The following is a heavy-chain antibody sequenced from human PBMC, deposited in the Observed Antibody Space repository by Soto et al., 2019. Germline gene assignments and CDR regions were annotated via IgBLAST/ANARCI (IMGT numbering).Heavy chain of an antibody. CDR1: GFTFSSYG. Sequence: GGSLRLSCAASGFTFSSYGMHWVRQAPGKGLEWVAVIWYDGSNKYYADSVKGRFTISRDNSKNTLYLQMNSLRAEDTAVYYCARDRLWDGLMGIIDAFDIWGQGTMVTVSS. CDR2: IWYDGSNK. CDR3: ARDRLWDGLMGIIDAFDI. D-gene: IGHD7-27*01. V-gene: IGHV3-33*01. J-gene: IGHJ3*02.